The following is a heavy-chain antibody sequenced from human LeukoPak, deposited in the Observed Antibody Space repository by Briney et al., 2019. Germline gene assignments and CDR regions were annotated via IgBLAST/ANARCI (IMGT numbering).Heavy chain of an antibody. CDR1: GYTFTGYY. J-gene: IGHJ6*02. CDR2: INPNSGGT. V-gene: IGHV1-2*02. Sequence: ASVKVSCKASGYTFTGYYMHWVRQAPGQGLEWMGWINPNSGGTNYAQKFQGRVTMTRDTSTSTAYMELSRLRSDDTAVYYCARVAAAAGSYYGMDVWGQGTTVTVSS. CDR3: ARVAAAAGSYYGMDV. D-gene: IGHD6-13*01.